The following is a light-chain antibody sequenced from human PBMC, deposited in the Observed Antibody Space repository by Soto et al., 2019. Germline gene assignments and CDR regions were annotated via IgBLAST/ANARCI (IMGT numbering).Light chain of an antibody. V-gene: IGKV2-28*01. CDR2: LGS. CDR3: MQSLQAPIT. J-gene: IGKJ5*01. Sequence: DIVMPQSPLSLPVTPGEPASISCRSSQSLLHSNGYNYLDWYLQKPGQSPQLLIYLGSNRASGVPERCSRSGSGTDFTLKISRVEAEDVGVYYCMQSLQAPITFGQGTRLEIK. CDR1: QSLLHSNGYNY.